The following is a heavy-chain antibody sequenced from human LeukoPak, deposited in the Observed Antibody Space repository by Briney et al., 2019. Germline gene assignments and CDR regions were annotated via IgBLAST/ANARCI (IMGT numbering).Heavy chain of an antibody. CDR3: ARTNYYGSGSYPAAFDI. J-gene: IGHJ3*02. CDR1: GFTFSRYW. Sequence: PGGSLRLSCVASGFTFSRYWMHWVRQAPGKGLEWVSSISSSSSYIYYADSVKGRFTISRDNAKNSLYLQMNSLRAEDTAVYYCARTNYYGSGSYPAAFDIWGQGTMVTVSS. D-gene: IGHD3-10*01. V-gene: IGHV3-21*01. CDR2: ISSSSSYI.